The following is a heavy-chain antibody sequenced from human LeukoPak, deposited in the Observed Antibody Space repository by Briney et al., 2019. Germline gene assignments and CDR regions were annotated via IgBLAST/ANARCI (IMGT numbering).Heavy chain of an antibody. Sequence: AASVKVSCKASGYTFTGYYMHWVRQAPGQGLEWMGWINPNSGGTNYAQKFQGRVTMTRDTSISTAYMELSRLRSDDTAVYYCARRVPYSSSGFDPWGQGTLVTVSS. CDR1: GYTFTGYY. CDR3: ARRVPYSSSGFDP. CDR2: INPNSGGT. V-gene: IGHV1-2*02. D-gene: IGHD6-6*01. J-gene: IGHJ5*02.